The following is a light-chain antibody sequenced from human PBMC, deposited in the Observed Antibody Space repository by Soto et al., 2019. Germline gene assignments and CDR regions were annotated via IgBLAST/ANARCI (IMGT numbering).Light chain of an antibody. J-gene: IGLJ2*01. CDR2: DDN. V-gene: IGLV3-21*02. CDR1: NIGSKS. CDR3: QVWDSSSKHVV. Sequence: SYELTQPPSVSVAPGQTATITCGGNNIGSKSVHWYQQRPGQAPVLVVYDDNNRPSGIPERFSGSNSGNTATLTLSRAEDGDEADYSCQVWDSSSKHVVVGGGTKVTVL.